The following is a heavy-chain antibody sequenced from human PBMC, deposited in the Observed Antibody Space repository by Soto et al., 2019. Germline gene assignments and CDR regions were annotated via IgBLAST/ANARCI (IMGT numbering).Heavy chain of an antibody. CDR3: AHSQRAHIAVVTATSHWYFDL. CDR1: GFSLSTSGVG. J-gene: IGHJ2*01. CDR2: IYWDDDK. V-gene: IGHV2-5*02. Sequence: QITLKESGPTLVKPTQTLTLTCTFSGFSLSTSGVGVGWIRQPPGKALEWLALIYWDDDKRYSPSLKSRLTITKDTSKNQVVLTMTNMDPVDTATYYCAHSQRAHIAVVTATSHWYFDLWGRGTLVTVSS. D-gene: IGHD2-21*02.